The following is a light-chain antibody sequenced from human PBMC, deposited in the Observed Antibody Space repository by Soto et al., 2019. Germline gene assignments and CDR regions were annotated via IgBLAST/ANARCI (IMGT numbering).Light chain of an antibody. CDR2: EVR. CDR3: QSYDSSLSGVV. Sequence: QSVLTQPASVSGSPGQSITISCAGTMRDVGAYNLVSWYQQHPGRAPQLIIYEVRNRPSGISFRFSGSKSGNTASLTISGLQAEDEADYYCQSYDSSLSGVVFGGGTKLTVL. CDR1: MRDVGAYNL. J-gene: IGLJ2*01. V-gene: IGLV2-14*01.